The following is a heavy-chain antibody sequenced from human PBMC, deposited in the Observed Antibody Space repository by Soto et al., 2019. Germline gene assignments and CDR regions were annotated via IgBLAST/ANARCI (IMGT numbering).Heavy chain of an antibody. V-gene: IGHV3-21*01. CDR1: GFTISSYS. D-gene: IGHD5-18*01. J-gene: IGHJ4*02. CDR2: ISSTGSYI. CDR3: GRVSFGIQLWFPVDY. Sequence: EVQLVESGGGLVKPGGSLRLSCAASGFTISSYSMNWVRQAPGKGLEWVSSISSTGSYIYYADSVKGRFTISRDNAKSSLYLQMHSLRAEDTAVYYCGRVSFGIQLWFPVDYWGLGSLVTVSS.